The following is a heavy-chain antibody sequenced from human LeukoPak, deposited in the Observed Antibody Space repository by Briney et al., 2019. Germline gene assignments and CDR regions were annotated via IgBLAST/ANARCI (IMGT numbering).Heavy chain of an antibody. Sequence: PGGSLRLSCKGSGYSFTSYWISWVRQMPGKGLEWMGRIDPSDSYTNYSPSFQGHVTISADKSISTAYLQWSSLKASDTAMYYCARAERYCSSTSCYHYGMDVWGQGTTGSVS. CDR3: ARAERYCSSTSCYHYGMDV. J-gene: IGHJ6*02. CDR1: GYSFTSYW. D-gene: IGHD2-2*01. CDR2: IDPSDSYT. V-gene: IGHV5-10-1*01.